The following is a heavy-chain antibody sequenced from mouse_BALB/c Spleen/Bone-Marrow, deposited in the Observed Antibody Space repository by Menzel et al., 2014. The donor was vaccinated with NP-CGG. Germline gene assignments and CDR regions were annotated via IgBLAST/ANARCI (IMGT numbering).Heavy chain of an antibody. CDR3: ARKLRFYAMDY. CDR2: IWSGGNT. J-gene: IGHJ4*01. Sequence: QVQLQQSGPGLVQPSQSLSITCTVSGFSLTTYGVHWVRQSPGKGLEWLGAIWSGGNTDYNAAFTSRLSISKDNSRSQVFFEMNSLQAYDTAIYYCARKLRFYAMDYWGQGTSVTVSS. D-gene: IGHD1-1*01. V-gene: IGHV2-2*01. CDR1: GFSLTTYG.